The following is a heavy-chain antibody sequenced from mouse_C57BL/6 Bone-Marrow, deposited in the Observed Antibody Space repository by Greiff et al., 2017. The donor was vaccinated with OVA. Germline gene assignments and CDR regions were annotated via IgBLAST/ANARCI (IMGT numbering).Heavy chain of an antibody. CDR3: ARDDGYSYVDV. Sequence: VQLQESGAELVRPGTSVKMSCKASGYTFTNYWIGWAKQRPGHGLEWIGDIYPGGGYTNHNEKFKGKATLTADKSSSTAYMQFSSLTSEDSAIYYCARDDGYSYVDVWGTGTTVTVSS. CDR1: GYTFTNYW. V-gene: IGHV1-63*01. D-gene: IGHD2-3*01. CDR2: IYPGGGYT. J-gene: IGHJ1*03.